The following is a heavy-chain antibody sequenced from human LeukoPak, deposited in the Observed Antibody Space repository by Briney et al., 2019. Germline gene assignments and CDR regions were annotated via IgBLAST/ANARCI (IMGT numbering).Heavy chain of an antibody. Sequence: PGGSLRLSCAASGFTFSDYYMSWIRQAPGKGLEWVSYISSSGSTIYYADSVKGRFTISRDNAKNSLYLQMNSLRAEDTAVYYCASGYSYDSSGYSGFDYWGQGTLVTVSS. CDR1: GFTFSDYY. V-gene: IGHV3-11*01. J-gene: IGHJ4*02. CDR3: ASGYSYDSSGYSGFDY. D-gene: IGHD3-22*01. CDR2: ISSSGSTI.